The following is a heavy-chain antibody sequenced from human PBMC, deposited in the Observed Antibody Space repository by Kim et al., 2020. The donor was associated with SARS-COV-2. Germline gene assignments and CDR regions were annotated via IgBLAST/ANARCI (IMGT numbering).Heavy chain of an antibody. J-gene: IGHJ4*02. Sequence: GGSLRLSCAASGFTFSDAWMSWVRQAPGKGLEWVGRVKSKTDGETTDYAAPVKGRFTISRDDSENTVYLQMNSLKTEDTAVYYCATDTLPYYGISVYYFVDWGQGTLVTVSS. CDR1: GFTFSDAW. V-gene: IGHV3-15*01. CDR3: ATDTLPYYGISVYYFVD. CDR2: VKSKTDGETT. D-gene: IGHD3-22*01.